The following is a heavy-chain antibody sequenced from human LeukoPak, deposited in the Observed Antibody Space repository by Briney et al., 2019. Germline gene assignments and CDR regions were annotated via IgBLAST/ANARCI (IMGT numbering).Heavy chain of an antibody. D-gene: IGHD1-26*01. CDR2: ISYDGSNK. CDR1: GFTFSSYA. CDR3: ASSSGSYYGAFDI. Sequence: GGSLRLSCAASGFTFSSYAMHWVRRAPGKGLEWVAVISYDGSNKYYADSVKGRFTISRDNSKNTLYLQMNSLRAEDTAVYYCASSSGSYYGAFDIWGQGTMVTVSS. V-gene: IGHV3-30*01. J-gene: IGHJ3*02.